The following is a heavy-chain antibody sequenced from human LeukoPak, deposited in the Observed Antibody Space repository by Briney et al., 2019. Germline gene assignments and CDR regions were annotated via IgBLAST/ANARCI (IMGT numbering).Heavy chain of an antibody. CDR2: MNPNSGNT. V-gene: IGHV1-8*03. D-gene: IGHD1-26*01. CDR1: GYTFTSYD. J-gene: IGHJ5*02. Sequence: ASVKASCKASGYTFTSYDINWVRQATGQGLEWMGWMNPNSGNTGYAQKFQGRVTITRNTSISTVYMELSSLRSEDTAVYYCARGHYPRDRFDPWGQGTLVTVSS. CDR3: ARGHYPRDRFDP.